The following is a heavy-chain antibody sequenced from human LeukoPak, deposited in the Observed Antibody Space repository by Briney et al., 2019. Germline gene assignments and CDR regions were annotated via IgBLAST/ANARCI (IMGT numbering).Heavy chain of an antibody. CDR3: AKLTCSSTFCPLDY. Sequence: TSETLSLTCTVSGGSISSSSYYWGWIRQPPGKGLEWIGSIYYSGSTYYNPSLKSRVTISVDTSKNQFSLRLTSVTAADTALYYCAKLTCSSTFCPLDYWGQGTLVTVSS. D-gene: IGHD2-2*01. J-gene: IGHJ4*02. V-gene: IGHV4-39*01. CDR2: IYYSGST. CDR1: GGSISSSSYY.